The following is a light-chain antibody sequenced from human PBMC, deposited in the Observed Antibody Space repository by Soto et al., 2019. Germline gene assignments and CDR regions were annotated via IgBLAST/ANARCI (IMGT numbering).Light chain of an antibody. Sequence: SYELTQPPSVSVAPGKTARITCGGNNIGSKSVHWYQQKPGQAPVLVIYYDSDRPSGIPERFSGSNSGNTATLTISRVEAGDEADYYCQVWASSSAHWVFGGGTKRTVL. CDR1: NIGSKS. CDR2: YDS. V-gene: IGLV3-21*04. CDR3: QVWASSSAHWV. J-gene: IGLJ3*02.